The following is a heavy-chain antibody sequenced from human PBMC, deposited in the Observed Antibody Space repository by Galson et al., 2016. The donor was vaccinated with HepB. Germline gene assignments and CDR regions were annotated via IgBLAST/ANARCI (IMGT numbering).Heavy chain of an antibody. D-gene: IGHD3-22*01. CDR2: IYYSGRT. CDR1: GGSISSSSYC. CDR3: AREYSSSRDWFDP. J-gene: IGHJ5*02. Sequence: SETLSLTFTVSGGSISSSSYCWGWIRQPPGKGLEWIGSIYYSGRTYYNPSLKSRVTISVDTSKNQFSLKLSSVTAADTAVYYCAREYSSSRDWFDPWGQGILVTVSS. V-gene: IGHV4-39*02.